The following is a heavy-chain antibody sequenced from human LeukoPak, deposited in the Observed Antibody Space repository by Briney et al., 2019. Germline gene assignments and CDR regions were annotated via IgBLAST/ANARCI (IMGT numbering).Heavy chain of an antibody. CDR3: ARRGIVLGAAPVLKYSFDY. V-gene: IGHV3-23*01. J-gene: IGHJ4*02. Sequence: GGSLRLSCAASGFAVSSKYMTWVRQAPGKGMEWVSSISVSGGGTYYADSVKGRFTISRDNSKNTLYLQMNSLSAEDTAVYYCARRGIVLGAAPVLKYSFDYWGQGTLVTVSS. D-gene: IGHD1-26*01. CDR1: GFAVSSKY. CDR2: ISVSGGGT.